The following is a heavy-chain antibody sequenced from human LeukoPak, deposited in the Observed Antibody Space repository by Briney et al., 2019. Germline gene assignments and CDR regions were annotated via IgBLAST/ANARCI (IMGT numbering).Heavy chain of an antibody. Sequence: GGSLRLSCAASGFIFSSYTMHWVRQAPGKGLEWVALISYDGSNKYSADSVKGRFTISRDNSKNTLYLQMNSLRAEDTAVYYCATYYYGSGSYYRSAAFDIWGQGTMVTVSS. CDR1: GFIFSSYT. CDR3: ATYYYGSGSYYRSAAFDI. D-gene: IGHD3-10*01. CDR2: ISYDGSNK. J-gene: IGHJ3*02. V-gene: IGHV3-30-3*01.